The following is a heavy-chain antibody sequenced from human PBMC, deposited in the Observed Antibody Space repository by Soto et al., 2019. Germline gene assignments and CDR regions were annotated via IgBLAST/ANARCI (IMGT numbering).Heavy chain of an antibody. CDR2: MNPNSGNT. D-gene: IGHD2-15*01. CDR3: ARDPLWPDCSGGSCSISPPSELWFDT. CDR1: GCTFTSYD. Sequence: AAVKVSCKAPGCTFTSYDINLFRHARGQWLECIGLMNPNSGNTGYAQKFQGRVTMTRNTSMSTAYMELSSLRSEDTAVYYCARDPLWPDCSGGSCSISPPSELWFDTWGQGTLVTVSS. J-gene: IGHJ5*02. V-gene: IGHV1-8*01.